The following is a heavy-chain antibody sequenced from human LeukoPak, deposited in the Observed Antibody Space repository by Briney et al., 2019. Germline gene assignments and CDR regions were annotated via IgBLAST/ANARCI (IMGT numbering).Heavy chain of an antibody. V-gene: IGHV1-2*02. Sequence: ASVKVSCKASGYTFTGYYMHWVRQVPGQGLEWMGWINPNSGGTNYAQKFQGRVTMTRDTSISTAYMELSRLRSDDTAVYYCARILSFGMVQAVTVGAFAIWGQGTMVTVSS. CDR1: GYTFTGYY. CDR3: ARILSFGMVQAVTVGAFAI. D-gene: IGHD3-10*01. J-gene: IGHJ3*02. CDR2: INPNSGGT.